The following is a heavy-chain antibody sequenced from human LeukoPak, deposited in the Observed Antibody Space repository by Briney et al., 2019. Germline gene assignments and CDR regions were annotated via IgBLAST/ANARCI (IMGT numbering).Heavy chain of an antibody. Sequence: PGRSLRLSCAASGFTFSSYGMHWVRQAPGKGLEWVAVMSYDGSNKYYADSVKGRFTISRDNSKNTLYLQMNSLRAEDTAVYYCAKIRLAYSSSWHPFDYWGQGTLVTVSS. V-gene: IGHV3-30*18. CDR2: MSYDGSNK. CDR1: GFTFSSYG. J-gene: IGHJ4*02. CDR3: AKIRLAYSSSWHPFDY. D-gene: IGHD6-13*01.